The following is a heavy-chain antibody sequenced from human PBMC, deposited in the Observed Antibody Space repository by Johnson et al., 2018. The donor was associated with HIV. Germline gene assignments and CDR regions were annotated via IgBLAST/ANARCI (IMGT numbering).Heavy chain of an antibody. CDR3: ARDGASGEVWAFDI. V-gene: IGHV3-NL1*01. J-gene: IGHJ3*02. Sequence: MLLVESGGGVVQPGRSLRLSCAASGFPFSSYAMHWVRQAPGKGLEWVSVIYSGGSTYYADSVKGRFTISRDNSKNTLYLQMNSLRAEDTAVYYCARDGASGEVWAFDIWGQGTMVTVSS. CDR2: IYSGGST. D-gene: IGHD3-10*01. CDR1: GFPFSSYA.